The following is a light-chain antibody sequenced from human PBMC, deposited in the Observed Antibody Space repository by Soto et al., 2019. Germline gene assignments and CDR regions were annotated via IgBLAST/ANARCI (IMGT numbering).Light chain of an antibody. CDR2: EVS. CDR1: SSDVGGHNH. CDR3: TSYTSTRTGV. V-gene: IGLV2-14*01. J-gene: IGLJ3*02. Sequence: QSALTQPASVSGSPGQSITISCTGTSSDVGGHNHVSWYQQHPGKVPKLMIYEVSNRPSGVSNRFSGSKSGDSASLTISGLQPEDEANYYCTSYTSTRTGVFGGGTQLTVL.